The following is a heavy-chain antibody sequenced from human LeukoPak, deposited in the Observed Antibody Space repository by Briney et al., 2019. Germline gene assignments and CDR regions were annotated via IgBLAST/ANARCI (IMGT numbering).Heavy chain of an antibody. J-gene: IGHJ4*02. Sequence: GSSVKVSCKASGGTFSSYAISWLRQAPGQGLEWMGGIIPIFGTANYAQKFQGRVTITTDESTSTAYMELSSLRSEYTAVYYCAREGYDILTGFRLYYFDYWGQGTLVTVSS. D-gene: IGHD3-9*01. V-gene: IGHV1-69*05. CDR3: AREGYDILTGFRLYYFDY. CDR1: GGTFSSYA. CDR2: IIPIFGTA.